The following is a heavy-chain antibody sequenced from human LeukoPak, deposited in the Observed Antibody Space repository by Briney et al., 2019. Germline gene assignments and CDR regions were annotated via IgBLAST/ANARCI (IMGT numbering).Heavy chain of an antibody. CDR2: IYYSGST. CDR1: GGSISSGGYY. V-gene: IGHV4-31*03. D-gene: IGHD6-6*01. Sequence: SETLSLTCTVSGGSISSGGYYWSWIRQHPGKGLEWIGYIYYSGSTYYTPSLKSRVTISVDTSKNQFSLKLSSVTAADTAVYYCARCLDSSSPNFDYWGQGTLVTVSS. CDR3: ARCLDSSSPNFDY. J-gene: IGHJ4*02.